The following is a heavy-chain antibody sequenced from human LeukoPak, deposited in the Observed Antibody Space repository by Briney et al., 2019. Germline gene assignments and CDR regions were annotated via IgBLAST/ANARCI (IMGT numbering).Heavy chain of an antibody. Sequence: HAGGSLRLSCAASGFTFSSYAMSWVRQAPGKGLEWVSAISGSGGSTYYADSVKGRFTISRDNSKNTLYLQMNSLRAEDTAVYYCAKDPNAGGEGSFDYWGQGTLVTVSS. CDR2: ISGSGGST. D-gene: IGHD1-26*01. J-gene: IGHJ4*02. CDR1: GFTFSSYA. V-gene: IGHV3-23*01. CDR3: AKDPNAGGEGSFDY.